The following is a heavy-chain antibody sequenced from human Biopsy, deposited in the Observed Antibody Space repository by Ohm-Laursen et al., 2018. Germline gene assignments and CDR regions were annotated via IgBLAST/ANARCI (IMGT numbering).Heavy chain of an antibody. J-gene: IGHJ4*02. CDR3: AKSCSGGSCLDY. CDR1: GFTFSRYW. CDR2: TNEDGSHT. V-gene: IGHV3-74*01. D-gene: IGHD2-15*01. Sequence: SLRLSCAASGFTFSRYWIHWVRQAPGKGLLTWVSHTNEDGSHTDYADSVKGRFTVSRDNAKNSLYLQMNSLRAEDTALYYCAKSCSGGSCLDYWGQGTLVTVSS.